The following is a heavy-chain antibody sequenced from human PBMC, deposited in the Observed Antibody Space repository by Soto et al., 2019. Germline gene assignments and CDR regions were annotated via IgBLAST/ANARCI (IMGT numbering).Heavy chain of an antibody. CDR1: GGSFSGYY. Sequence: SETLSLTCAVYGGSFSGYYWSWIRQPPGKGLEWIGEINHSGSTNYNPSLKSRVTISVDTSKNQFSLKLSSVTAADTAVYYCARGLSRLDFDYWGQGTLVTVSS. D-gene: IGHD3-22*01. J-gene: IGHJ4*02. CDR2: INHSGST. V-gene: IGHV4-34*01. CDR3: ARGLSRLDFDY.